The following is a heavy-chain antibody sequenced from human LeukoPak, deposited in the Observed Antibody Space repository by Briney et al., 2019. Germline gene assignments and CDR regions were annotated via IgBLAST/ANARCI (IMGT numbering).Heavy chain of an antibody. V-gene: IGHV3-66*04. CDR2: IHSSSGA. D-gene: IGHD4-23*01. CDR1: GFTVSSNY. Sequence: GGSLRLSCAASGFTVSSNYMSWVRQAPGKGLEWVSVIHSSSGACYADSVKGRFTISRDNSKNTLYLQMNSLRAEDTAVYYCARLRRYGGNWAFGYWGQGTLVTVSS. CDR3: ARLRRYGGNWAFGY. J-gene: IGHJ4*02.